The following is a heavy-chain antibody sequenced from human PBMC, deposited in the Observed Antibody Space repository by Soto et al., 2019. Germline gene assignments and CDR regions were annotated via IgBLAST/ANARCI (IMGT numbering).Heavy chain of an antibody. D-gene: IGHD4-17*01. Sequence: QVQLQESGPGLVKPSQTLSLTCTVSGGSISSGGYYWSWIRQHPGKGLEWIGYIYYSGSTYYNPSLKSRVTISVDPSKNQFSLKLSSVTAADTAVYYCARSFDDDYGPTGAFDIWGQGTMVTVSS. V-gene: IGHV4-31*03. J-gene: IGHJ3*02. CDR3: ARSFDDDYGPTGAFDI. CDR1: GGSISSGGYY. CDR2: IYYSGST.